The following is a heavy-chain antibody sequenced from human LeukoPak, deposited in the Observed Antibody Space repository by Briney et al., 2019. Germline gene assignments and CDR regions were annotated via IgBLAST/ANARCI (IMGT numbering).Heavy chain of an antibody. CDR3: AKKDIAAAGDWFDP. V-gene: IGHV3-23*01. Sequence: PGGSLRLSCAASGFTFSSYAMSWVRQAPGKGLEWVSLITGSGGSTHYADSVKGRFTISRDNSKNTLYLQMNSLRAEDTAVYYCAKKDIAAAGDWFDPWGQGTLVTVSS. D-gene: IGHD6-13*01. CDR1: GFTFSSYA. CDR2: ITGSGGST. J-gene: IGHJ5*02.